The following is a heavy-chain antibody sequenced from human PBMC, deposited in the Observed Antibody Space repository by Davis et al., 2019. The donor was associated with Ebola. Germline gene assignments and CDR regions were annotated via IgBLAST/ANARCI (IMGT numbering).Heavy chain of an antibody. CDR3: ATTQWLREFDN. CDR2: IYDQST. J-gene: IGHJ4*02. CDR1: GFTFSSYG. Sequence: GGSLRLSCAASGFTFSSYGMHWVRQAPGKGLEWVSVIYDQSTAYADAVRGRFIISRDKSNNTLYLEMSSLRVDDTAVYYCATTQWLREFDNWGQGTLVTVSS. D-gene: IGHD6-19*01. V-gene: IGHV3-NL1*01.